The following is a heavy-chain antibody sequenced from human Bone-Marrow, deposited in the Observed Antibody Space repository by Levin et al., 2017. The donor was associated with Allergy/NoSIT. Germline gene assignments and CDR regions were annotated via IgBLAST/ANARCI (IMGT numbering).Heavy chain of an antibody. D-gene: IGHD6-13*01. CDR3: AREKYYSSSWTGGGAFDI. CDR1: GFTFSSYE. Sequence: GGSLRLSCAASGFTFSSYEMNWVRQAPGKGLEWVSYISSSGSTIYYADSVKGRFTISRDNAKNSLYLQMNSLRAEDTAVYYCAREKYYSSSWTGGGAFDIWGQGTMVTVSS. V-gene: IGHV3-48*03. CDR2: ISSSGSTI. J-gene: IGHJ3*02.